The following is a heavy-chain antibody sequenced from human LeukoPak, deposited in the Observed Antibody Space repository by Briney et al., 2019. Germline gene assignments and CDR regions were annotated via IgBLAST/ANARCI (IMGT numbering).Heavy chain of an antibody. J-gene: IGHJ1*01. CDR1: GGSISSYY. D-gene: IGHD4-23*01. Sequence: SETLSLTCTVSGGSISSYYWSWIRQPPGKGLEWIGYIYYSGSTNYNPSLKSRVTISVDTSKNQFSLTLSSVTAADTAVSYCARRGVVTRHSQPGGQGPLVTVSS. CDR3: ARRGVVTRHSQP. V-gene: IGHV4-59*01. CDR2: IYYSGST.